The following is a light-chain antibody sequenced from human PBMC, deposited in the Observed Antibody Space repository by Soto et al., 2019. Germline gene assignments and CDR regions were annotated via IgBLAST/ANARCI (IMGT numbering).Light chain of an antibody. CDR2: GAS. Sequence: EIVMTQSPGTLSVSPGERVTLSCRASQSVRSNLAWYQQKPGQAPRLLIYGASTRATGIPARFSGSGSGTEFTLTISSLQSEDFAVYYCQQYNNWPRTFGQGTTGDIK. J-gene: IGKJ1*01. V-gene: IGKV3-15*01. CDR1: QSVRSN. CDR3: QQYNNWPRT.